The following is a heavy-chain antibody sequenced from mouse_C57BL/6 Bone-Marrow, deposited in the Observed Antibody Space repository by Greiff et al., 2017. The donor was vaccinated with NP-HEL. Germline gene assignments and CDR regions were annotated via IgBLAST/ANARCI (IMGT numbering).Heavy chain of an antibody. CDR1: GYTFTDYE. D-gene: IGHD2-4*01. CDR3: TREDYDGGYAMDY. J-gene: IGHJ4*01. Sequence: QVQLQQSGAELVRPGASVTLSCKASGYTFTDYEMHWVKQTPVHGLEWIGAIDPETGGTAYNQKFKGKAILTADKSSSTAYMELRSLTSEDSAVYYCTREDYDGGYAMDYWGQGTSVTVSS. CDR2: IDPETGGT. V-gene: IGHV1-15*01.